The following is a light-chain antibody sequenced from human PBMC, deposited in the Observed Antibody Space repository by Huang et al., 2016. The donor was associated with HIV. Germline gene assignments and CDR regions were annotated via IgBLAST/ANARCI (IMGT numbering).Light chain of an antibody. CDR3: QQYYGSPPT. CDR1: QRILYNSDKKNY. CDR2: WAS. V-gene: IGKV4-1*01. J-gene: IGKJ1*01. Sequence: DIVMTQSPDSLAVSLGERATINCKSSQRILYNSDKKNYLAWYQQKQGQPPKLLIYWASTRESGVPDRFSGSGSGTDFTLTISSLQAGDVAVYYCQQYYGSPPTFGQGTKVEIK.